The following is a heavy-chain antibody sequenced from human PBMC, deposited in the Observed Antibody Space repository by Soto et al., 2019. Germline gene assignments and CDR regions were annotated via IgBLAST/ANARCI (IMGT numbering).Heavy chain of an antibody. V-gene: IGHV3-23*01. CDR2: ISGSGGST. Sequence: AGGSLRLSCAASGFTFSSYAMSWVRQAPGKGLEWVSAISGSGGSTYYADSVKGRFTISRDNSKNTLYLQMNSLRAEDTAVYYCAKGAYYYDSSGYFQFDYWGQGTLVTAPQ. CDR3: AKGAYYYDSSGYFQFDY. J-gene: IGHJ4*02. D-gene: IGHD3-22*01. CDR1: GFTFSSYA.